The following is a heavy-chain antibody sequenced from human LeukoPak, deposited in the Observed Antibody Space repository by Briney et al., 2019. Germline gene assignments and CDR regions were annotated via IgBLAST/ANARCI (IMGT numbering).Heavy chain of an antibody. CDR1: GFTVSSNY. J-gene: IGHJ4*02. D-gene: IGHD5-12*01. CDR3: ARDFGGLRYFDY. V-gene: IGHV3-66*02. CDR2: IYSGGST. Sequence: GGSLRRSCAASGFTVSSNYMSWVRQAPGVGLEWVSVIYSGGSTYYADSVKGRFTISRDNSKNTLYLQMNSLRAEDTAVYYCARDFGGLRYFDYWGQGTLVTVSS.